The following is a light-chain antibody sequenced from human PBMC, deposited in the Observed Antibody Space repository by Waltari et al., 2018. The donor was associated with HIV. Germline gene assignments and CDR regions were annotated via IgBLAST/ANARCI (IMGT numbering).Light chain of an antibody. CDR3: SSYSRGALL. V-gene: IGLV2-14*01. Sequence: QSVLTQPASVSGSPGQSLTLSCTGTTNDIGSYNYVSWYQQSPAKAPKLLIYDVSNLPSGGSSGYSGSKAGNTASLTISVLQAEDEAYYHCSSYSRGALLFGGGTKVTVL. CDR2: DVS. CDR1: TNDIGSYNY. J-gene: IGLJ2*01.